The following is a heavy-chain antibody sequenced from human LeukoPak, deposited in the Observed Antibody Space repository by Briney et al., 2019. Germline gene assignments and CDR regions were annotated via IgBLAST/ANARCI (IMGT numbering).Heavy chain of an antibody. J-gene: IGHJ6*03. CDR1: GGSFSGYH. V-gene: IGHV4-34*01. Sequence: KSSETLSLTCAVYGGSFSGYHWTWIRQSPGKGLEWIGDINPSGSTYYNPSLKSRVTISVDTSKNQFSLKLSSVTAADTAVYYCARGAAAAGMTYYYYYYMDVWGKGTTVTVPS. CDR2: INPSGST. D-gene: IGHD6-13*01. CDR3: ARGAAAAGMTYYYYYYMDV.